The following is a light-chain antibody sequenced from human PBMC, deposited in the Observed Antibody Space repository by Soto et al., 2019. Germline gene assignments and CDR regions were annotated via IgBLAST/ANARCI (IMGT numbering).Light chain of an antibody. CDR2: GAS. Sequence: EIVMTQYTATLSVSPGERATLSCRASQSVSSNLAWYQQKPGQAPRLLIYGASTRATGIPARFSGSGSGTEFTLTISSLQSEDFAVYYCQQYNNWITFGQGTRLEIK. CDR1: QSVSSN. J-gene: IGKJ5*01. CDR3: QQYNNWIT. V-gene: IGKV3-15*01.